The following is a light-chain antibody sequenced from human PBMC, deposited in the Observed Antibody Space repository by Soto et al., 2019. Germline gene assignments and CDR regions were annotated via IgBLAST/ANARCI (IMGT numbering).Light chain of an antibody. V-gene: IGLV2-14*01. Sequence: QSALTQPASVSGSPGQSITISCTGTSSDVGGYNYVSWYQQHPGKAPKLMIYDVSNRPSGVSNRFSGSKSGNPASLTISALQAEDEADYYCSSYTSSSTLGVFGGGTKVTVL. CDR3: SSYTSSSTLGV. CDR2: DVS. J-gene: IGLJ2*01. CDR1: SSDVGGYNY.